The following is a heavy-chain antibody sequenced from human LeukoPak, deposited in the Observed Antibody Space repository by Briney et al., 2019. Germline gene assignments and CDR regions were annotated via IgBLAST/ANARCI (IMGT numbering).Heavy chain of an antibody. CDR2: IYYSGST. Sequence: SETLSLTCTVSGGSISSYYWSWIRQPPGKGLEWIGNIYYSGSTNYNPSLKSRVTISVDTSKNQFSLKLSSVTAADTAVYYCARLIHTYYDSGWFDPWGQGTLVTVSS. CDR1: GGSISSYY. V-gene: IGHV4-59*08. J-gene: IGHJ5*02. D-gene: IGHD5-12*01. CDR3: ARLIHTYYDSGWFDP.